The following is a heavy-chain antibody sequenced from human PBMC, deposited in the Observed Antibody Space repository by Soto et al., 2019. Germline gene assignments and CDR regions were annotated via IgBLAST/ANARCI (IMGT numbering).Heavy chain of an antibody. D-gene: IGHD1-1*01. CDR3: ATDKDGTYDY. J-gene: IGHJ4*02. V-gene: IGHV1-69*08. CDR2: ISPILGIT. Sequence: QVHLVQSGAEVEKPGSSVKVSCKASGDTFSSYSFTWVRQAPGQGLEWMGRISPILGITNYAQKFPCRVTITAEKPTSTAYMELSSPRSGDTAIYYCATDKDGTYDYWCQGNLVSLSS. CDR1: GDTFSSYS.